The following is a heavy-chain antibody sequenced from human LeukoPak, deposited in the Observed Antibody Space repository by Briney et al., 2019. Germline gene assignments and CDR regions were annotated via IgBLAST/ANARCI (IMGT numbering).Heavy chain of an antibody. CDR3: ARGYGYAYYFDC. CDR1: GYSITSGYY. J-gene: IGHJ4*02. V-gene: IGHV4-38-2*02. CDR2: IYHSGNP. D-gene: IGHD5-18*01. Sequence: PSETLSLTCNVSGYSITSGYYWGWIRQPPGKGLEWIGSIYHSGNPYYNPSVNSRVTILVDTSKNQFSLKLTSVTAADTAVYYCARGYGYAYYFDCWGQGNLVTVSP.